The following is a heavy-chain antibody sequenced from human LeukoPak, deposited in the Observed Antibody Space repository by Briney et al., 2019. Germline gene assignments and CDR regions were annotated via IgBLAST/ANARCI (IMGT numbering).Heavy chain of an antibody. CDR1: GFCSRIYG. V-gene: IGHV3-30*18. CDR3: AKRGESGSYPYYFDN. J-gene: IGHJ4*02. D-gene: IGHD1-26*01. Sequence: GGSLRLSCAPSGFCSRIYGMQWVRQAPGKGLEWVALISFDGREKYYADSLKGRFTISRDNSKNTLYLQMNSLSAEDTAVYYCAKRGESGSYPYYFDNWGQGTLVTVSS. CDR2: ISFDGREK.